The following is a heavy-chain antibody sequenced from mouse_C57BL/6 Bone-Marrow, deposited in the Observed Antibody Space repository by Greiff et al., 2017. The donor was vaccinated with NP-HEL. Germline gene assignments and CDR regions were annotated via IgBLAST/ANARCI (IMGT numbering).Heavy chain of an antibody. J-gene: IGHJ2*01. CDR1: GYTFTSYW. CDR2: IDPSDSYT. D-gene: IGHD2-5*01. V-gene: IGHV1-69*01. CDR3: ARSRYSNYAGNYFDY. Sequence: QVQLQQPGAELVMPGASVKLSCKASGYTFTSYWMHWVKQRPGQGLEWIGEIDPSDSYTNYNQKFKGKSTLTVDKSSSTAYMQLSSLTSEDSAVYYCARSRYSNYAGNYFDYWGQGTTLTVSS.